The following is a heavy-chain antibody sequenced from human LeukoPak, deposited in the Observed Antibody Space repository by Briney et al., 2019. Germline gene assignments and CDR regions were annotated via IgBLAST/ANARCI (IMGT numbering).Heavy chain of an antibody. CDR2: INSDGSST. CDR1: GFTFSSYW. Sequence: GGSLRLSCAASGFTFSSYWMHWVRQAPGKELVRVSRINSDGSSTSYADSVKGRFTFSRDNAKNSLYLQMNSLRAEDTAVYYCARDNSIVGAPPDAFDIWGQGTMVTVSS. CDR3: ARDNSIVGAPPDAFDI. D-gene: IGHD1-26*01. V-gene: IGHV3-74*01. J-gene: IGHJ3*02.